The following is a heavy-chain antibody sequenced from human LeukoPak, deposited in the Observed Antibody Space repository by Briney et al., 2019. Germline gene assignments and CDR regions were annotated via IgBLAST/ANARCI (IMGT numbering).Heavy chain of an antibody. CDR1: GFTFSDYS. J-gene: IGHJ4*02. V-gene: IGHV4-34*01. CDR3: ARGVVWSGPDY. CDR2: INHSGST. Sequence: GSLRLSCAASGFTFSDYSMNWVRQPPGKGLEWIGEINHSGSTNYNPSLKSRVTISVDTSKNQFSLKLSSVTAADTAVYYCARGVVWSGPDYWGQGTLVTVSS. D-gene: IGHD3-3*01.